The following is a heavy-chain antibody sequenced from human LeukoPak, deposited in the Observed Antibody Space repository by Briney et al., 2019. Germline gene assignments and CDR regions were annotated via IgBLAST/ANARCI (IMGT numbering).Heavy chain of an antibody. CDR1: GFTFTSSA. Sequence: GTSVKVSCKASGFTFTSSAVQWVRQARGQRLEWIGWIVVGSGNTNYAQKFQGRVTITRDMSTSTAYMELSSLRSEDTAVYYCAAVFAAAGTYYYYYGMDVWGKGTTVTVSS. CDR3: AAVFAAAGTYYYYYGMDV. D-gene: IGHD6-13*01. CDR2: IVVGSGNT. J-gene: IGHJ6*04. V-gene: IGHV1-58*01.